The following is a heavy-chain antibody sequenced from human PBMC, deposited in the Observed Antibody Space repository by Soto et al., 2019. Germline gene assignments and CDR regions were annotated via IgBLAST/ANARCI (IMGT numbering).Heavy chain of an antibody. D-gene: IGHD4-17*01. J-gene: IGHJ4*02. CDR3: ARTDYVGTYFDY. Sequence: QVQLVESGGGVVQPGRSLRLSCAASGFTFSSYGMHWVRQAPGKGLEWVAVIWYDGSNKYYADSVKGRFTISRDNSKNTLYPQMHSLRAEYTSVSYCARTDYVGTYFDYWGQATLVTVSS. CDR1: GFTFSSYG. CDR2: IWYDGSNK. V-gene: IGHV3-33*01.